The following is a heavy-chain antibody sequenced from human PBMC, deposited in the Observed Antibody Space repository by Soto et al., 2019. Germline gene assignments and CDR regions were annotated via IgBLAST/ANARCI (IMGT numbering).Heavy chain of an antibody. CDR2: IYPKEDRA. V-gene: IGHV1-18*01. CDR3: ARDIDYDIDY. CDR1: GYIFKNYG. Sequence: QVQLVQSGAEVQRPGASVKVSCKTSGYIFKNYGISWVRQAPGQGLEWMGWIYPKEDRANFAQNFQGRVTLTTDTPRSTAYIEWRSLRFDDSAVYFCARDIDYDIDYWGQGTLVTVSS. D-gene: IGHD4-17*01. J-gene: IGHJ4*02.